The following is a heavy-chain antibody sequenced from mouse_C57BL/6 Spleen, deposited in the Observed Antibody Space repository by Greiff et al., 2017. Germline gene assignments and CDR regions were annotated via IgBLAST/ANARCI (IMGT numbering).Heavy chain of an antibody. Sequence: VQLQQSGAELVRPGASVKLSCTASGFNIKDDYMHWVKQRPEQGLEWIGWIDPENGDTEYASKFQGKATITADTSSNTAYLQLSSLTSEDTAVYYCTRGTVYYGNFRYFDGWGTGTTVTVSS. D-gene: IGHD2-1*01. J-gene: IGHJ1*03. V-gene: IGHV14-4*01. CDR1: GFNIKDDY. CDR2: IDPENGDT. CDR3: TRGTVYYGNFRYFDG.